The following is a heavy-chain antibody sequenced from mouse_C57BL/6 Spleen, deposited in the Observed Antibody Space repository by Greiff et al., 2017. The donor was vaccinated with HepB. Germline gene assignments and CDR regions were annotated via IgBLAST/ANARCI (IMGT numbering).Heavy chain of an antibody. CDR2: ISSGSSTI. J-gene: IGHJ3*01. CDR1: GFTFSDYG. Sequence: DVHLVESGGGLVKPGGSLKLSCAASGFTFSDYGMHWVRQAPEKGLEWVAYISSGSSTIYYADTVKGRFTISRDNAKNTLFLQMTSLRSEDTAMYYCARGGYYGSSYPSWFAYWGQGTLVTVSA. CDR3: ARGGYYGSSYPSWFAY. D-gene: IGHD1-1*01. V-gene: IGHV5-17*01.